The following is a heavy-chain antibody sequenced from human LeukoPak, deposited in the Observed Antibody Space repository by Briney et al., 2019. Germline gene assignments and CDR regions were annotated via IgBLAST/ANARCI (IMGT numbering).Heavy chain of an antibody. Sequence: ASVKVSCKASGYTFTGYYMHWVRQAPGQGLEWMGWINPNSGGTNYAQKFQGRVTMTRDTSISTAYMELRSLRSDDTAVYYCARLGYSSGWYYFDYWGQGTLVTVSS. CDR3: ARLGYSSGWYYFDY. D-gene: IGHD6-19*01. J-gene: IGHJ4*02. V-gene: IGHV1-2*02. CDR1: GYTFTGYY. CDR2: INPNSGGT.